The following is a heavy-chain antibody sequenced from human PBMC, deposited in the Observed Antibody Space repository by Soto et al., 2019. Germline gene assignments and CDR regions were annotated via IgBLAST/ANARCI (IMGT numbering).Heavy chain of an antibody. CDR2: ISGSGGST. J-gene: IGHJ4*02. D-gene: IGHD2-15*01. Sequence: EVQLLESGGGLVQPGGSLRLSCAASGFTFSSYAMSWVRQAPGKGLEWVSAISGSGGSTYYADSVKGRFTISRDNSKNTLYLQMNSLRAEDTAVYYCAKDRGYCSGGSCYPFDYWGQGTLVTVSP. CDR1: GFTFSSYA. CDR3: AKDRGYCSGGSCYPFDY. V-gene: IGHV3-23*01.